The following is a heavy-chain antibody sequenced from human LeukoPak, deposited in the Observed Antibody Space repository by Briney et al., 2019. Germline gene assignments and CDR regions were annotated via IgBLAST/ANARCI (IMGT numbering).Heavy chain of an antibody. V-gene: IGHV3-11*05. D-gene: IGHD3-16*01. CDR1: GFTFSDYY. CDR3: ARGGKSRPFDY. CDR2: ISSSTTYT. Sequence: GGSLRLSCAASGFTFSDYYMSWIRQAPGKGLEWVSYISSSTTYTNYAESVKGRFTISRDNAKNSLFLQMNSLRAEDTAVYYCARGGKSRPFDYWGQGTLVTVPS. J-gene: IGHJ4*02.